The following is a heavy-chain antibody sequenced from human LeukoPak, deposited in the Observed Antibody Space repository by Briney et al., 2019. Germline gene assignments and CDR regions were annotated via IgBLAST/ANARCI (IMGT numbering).Heavy chain of an antibody. CDR1: GFTFSSYA. J-gene: IGHJ4*02. D-gene: IGHD3-22*01. V-gene: IGHV3-23*01. CDR3: AKDLGYDSSGYYNNIDY. Sequence: PGRSLRLSCAASGFTFSSYAMSWVRQAPGRGLEWVSAISGSGGSTYYADSVKGRFTISRDNSKNTLYLQMNSLRAEDTAVYYCAKDLGYDSSGYYNNIDYWGQGTLVTVSS. CDR2: ISGSGGST.